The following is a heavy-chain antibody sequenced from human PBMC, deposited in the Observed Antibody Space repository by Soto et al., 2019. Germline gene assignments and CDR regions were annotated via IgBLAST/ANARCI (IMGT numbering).Heavy chain of an antibody. J-gene: IGHJ4*02. CDR3: ARGVAAAGNIDY. Sequence: SVKVSCKASGGTFSSYAISWVRQAPGQGLEWMGGIIPIFGTANYAQKFQGRVTITADESTSTAYMELSSLRSEDTAVYYCARGVAAAGNIDYWGQGALVTVSS. CDR2: IIPIFGTA. D-gene: IGHD6-13*01. CDR1: GGTFSSYA. V-gene: IGHV1-69*13.